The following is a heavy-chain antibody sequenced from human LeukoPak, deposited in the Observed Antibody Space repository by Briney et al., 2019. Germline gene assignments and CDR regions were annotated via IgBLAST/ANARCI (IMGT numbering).Heavy chain of an antibody. D-gene: IGHD3-22*01. V-gene: IGHV1-69*04. Sequence: GASVKVSCKASGGTFSSYAISWVRQAPGQGLEWMGRIIPILGIANYAQKFQGRVTITADKSTSTAYMELSRLRSDDTAVYYCARGSYYYDSSGYYDPDYWGQGTLVTVSS. J-gene: IGHJ4*02. CDR3: ARGSYYYDSSGYYDPDY. CDR2: IIPILGIA. CDR1: GGTFSSYA.